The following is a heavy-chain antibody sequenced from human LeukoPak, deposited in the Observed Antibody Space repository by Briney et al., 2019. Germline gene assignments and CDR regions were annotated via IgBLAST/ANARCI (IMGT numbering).Heavy chain of an antibody. J-gene: IGHJ4*02. CDR3: ARVRIEDDYGDYDLYYFDY. V-gene: IGHV4-4*07. D-gene: IGHD4-17*01. Sequence: SETLSLTCTVSGGSISSCYWSWIRQPAGKGLEWIGRIYTSGSTNYNPSLKSRVTMSVDTSKNQFSLKLSSVTAADTAVYYCARVRIEDDYGDYDLYYFDYWGQGTLVTVSS. CDR1: GGSISSCY. CDR2: IYTSGST.